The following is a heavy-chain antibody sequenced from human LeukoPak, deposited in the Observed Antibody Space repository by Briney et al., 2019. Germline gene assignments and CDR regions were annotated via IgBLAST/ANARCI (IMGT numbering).Heavy chain of an antibody. D-gene: IGHD6-6*01. Sequence: GGSLGLSCAASGFTFRNHWMHWVRQTPGKGLVWGSRISSDGSSTTYADSVKGRFTISRDNAKNTLYLQMNNLRAEDTAMYYCARDQRVTGRPDIDYWGQGTLVIVSS. CDR3: ARDQRVTGRPDIDY. CDR1: GFTFRNHW. V-gene: IGHV3-74*03. J-gene: IGHJ4*02. CDR2: ISSDGSST.